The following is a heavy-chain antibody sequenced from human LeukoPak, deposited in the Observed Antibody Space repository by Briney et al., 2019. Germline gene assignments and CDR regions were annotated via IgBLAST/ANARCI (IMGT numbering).Heavy chain of an antibody. CDR2: TRNKANSYTT. J-gene: IGHJ4*02. CDR1: GFTFSDHY. D-gene: IGHD3-10*01. Sequence: GGSLRLSCAASGFTFSDHYMDWVRQAPGKGLEWVGRTRNKANSYTTEYAASVKGRFTISRDDSKNSLYLQMNSLRAEDTAVYYCARVSGSSIGAYFDYWGQGTLVTVSS. V-gene: IGHV3-72*01. CDR3: ARVSGSSIGAYFDY.